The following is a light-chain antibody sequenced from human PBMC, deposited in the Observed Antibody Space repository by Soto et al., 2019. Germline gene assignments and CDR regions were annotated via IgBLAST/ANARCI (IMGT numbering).Light chain of an antibody. CDR1: SSDVGGYNY. CDR3: SSYTSSSTLVV. CDR2: DVS. J-gene: IGLJ2*01. V-gene: IGLV2-14*01. Sequence: QSALTQPASVSGSPGQSITISWTGTSSDVGGYNYVSWYQQHPGKAPKLMIYDVSNRPSGVSNCFSGSKSGNTASLTISGLQAEDEADYYCSSYTSSSTLVVFGGGTKLTVL.